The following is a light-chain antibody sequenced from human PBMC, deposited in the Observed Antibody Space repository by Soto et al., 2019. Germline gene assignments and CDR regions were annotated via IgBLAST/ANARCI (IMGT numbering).Light chain of an antibody. CDR2: GAS. J-gene: IGKJ4*01. CDR3: QQYTNWPLT. V-gene: IGKV3D-15*01. Sequence: EIVMTQYPATLSVSPGERATISCRASQSVSINLAWYQQKPGQAPRLVIYGASTRATGIPTRFSGSGSGTELTLTISSLQSEDFAVYYCQQYTNWPLTFGGGTKGEIK. CDR1: QSVSIN.